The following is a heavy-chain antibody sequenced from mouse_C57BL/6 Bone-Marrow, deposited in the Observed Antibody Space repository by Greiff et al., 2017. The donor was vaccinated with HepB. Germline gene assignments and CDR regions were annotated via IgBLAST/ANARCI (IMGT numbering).Heavy chain of an antibody. J-gene: IGHJ2*01. V-gene: IGHV1-69*01. CDR3: ARWGWLLPFDY. CDR1: GYTFTSYW. Sequence: QVQLQQPGAELVMPGASVKLSCKASGYTFTSYWMHWVKQRPGQGLEWIGEIDPSDSYTNYNQKFKGKSTLTVDKSSSTAYMQLSGLTSEDSAVYYCARWGWLLPFDYWGQGTTLTVSS. CDR2: IDPSDSYT. D-gene: IGHD2-3*01.